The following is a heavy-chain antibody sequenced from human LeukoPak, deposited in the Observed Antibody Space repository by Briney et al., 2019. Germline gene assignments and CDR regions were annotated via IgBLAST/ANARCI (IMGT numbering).Heavy chain of an antibody. CDR3: VQDNVGSGWPFDY. Sequence: GGSLRLSCAASGFTFSRYGMHWVRQAPGKGLEGVAFIRYDGSNKDSADSVKGRFTISRDNSKNTLFLEMNSLRAEDTAVYYCVQDNVGSGWPFDYWGQGTLVTVSS. CDR2: IRYDGSNK. J-gene: IGHJ4*02. V-gene: IGHV3-30*02. D-gene: IGHD6-19*01. CDR1: GFTFSRYG.